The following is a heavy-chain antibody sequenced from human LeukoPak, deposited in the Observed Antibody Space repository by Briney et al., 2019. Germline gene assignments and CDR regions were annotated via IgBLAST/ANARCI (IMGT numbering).Heavy chain of an antibody. CDR2: ISYDGSNK. CDR3: ARDIFYYCSCSYMDV. J-gene: IGHJ6*04. Sequence: GGSLRLSCAESGFTFSRYAMHWVRQAPGKGLERVAVISYDGSNKYYAESVKGGFTISRDNSKNTLYLQMNSLRAEDTSLYYCARDIFYYCSCSYMDVWGKGTTVTVSS. V-gene: IGHV3-30*04. CDR1: GFTFSRYA. D-gene: IGHD3-10*01.